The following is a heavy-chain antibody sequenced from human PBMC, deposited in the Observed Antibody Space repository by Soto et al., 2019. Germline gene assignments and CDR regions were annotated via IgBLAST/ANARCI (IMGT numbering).Heavy chain of an antibody. V-gene: IGHV1-69*02. CDR1: GGTFSSYT. D-gene: IGHD6-19*01. J-gene: IGHJ4*02. CDR3: ARQSSGWYPFDY. CDR2: IIPILGIA. Sequence: QVQLVQSGAEVKKPGSSVKVSCKASGGTFSSYTISWVRQAPGQGLEWMGRIIPILGIANYAQKFQGRVRITADKSTSTAYMKLSSLESEDTAVYYCARQSSGWYPFDYRGQGTLVTVSS.